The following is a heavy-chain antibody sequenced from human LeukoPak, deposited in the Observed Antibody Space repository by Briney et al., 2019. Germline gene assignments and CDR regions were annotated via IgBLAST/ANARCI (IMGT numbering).Heavy chain of an antibody. CDR2: IKQDGSEK. V-gene: IGHV3-7*01. D-gene: IGHD2-15*01. CDR1: GFTFSSYW. CDR3: ASDTAMVVAATNYYMDV. J-gene: IGHJ6*03. Sequence: GGSLRLSCAASGFTFSSYWMSWVRQAPGKGLEGVAHIKQDGSEKYYVDSVKGRFTISRDNAKNSLYLQMNSLRAEDTAVYYCASDTAMVVAATNYYMDVWGKGTTVTVSS.